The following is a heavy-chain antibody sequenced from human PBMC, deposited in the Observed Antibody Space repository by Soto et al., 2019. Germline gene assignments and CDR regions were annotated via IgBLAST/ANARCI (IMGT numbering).Heavy chain of an antibody. CDR1: GGSISSGGYY. CDR2: IYYSGST. J-gene: IGHJ3*02. D-gene: IGHD3-22*01. V-gene: IGHV4-31*03. CDR3: ARIAYYDSSGYYGEDAFDI. Sequence: TLSLTCTVSGGSISSGGYYWSWIRQHPGKGLEWIGYIYYSGSTYYNPSLKSRVTISVDTSKNQFSLKLSSVTAADTAVYYCARIAYYDSSGYYGEDAFDIWGQGTMVTVSS.